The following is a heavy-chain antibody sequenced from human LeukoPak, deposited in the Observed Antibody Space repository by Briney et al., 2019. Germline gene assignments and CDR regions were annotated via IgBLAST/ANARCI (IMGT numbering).Heavy chain of an antibody. Sequence: GGSLRLSCAASGFTFSSYDMHWVRQVTGKGLEWVSGIGTAGDTYYSGSVKSRFTISRENAKNSLYLQMNSLRAEDTAVYYCAELGITMIGGVWGKGTTVTISS. V-gene: IGHV3-13*01. CDR2: IGTAGDT. D-gene: IGHD3-10*02. CDR1: GFTFSSYD. J-gene: IGHJ6*04. CDR3: AELGITMIGGV.